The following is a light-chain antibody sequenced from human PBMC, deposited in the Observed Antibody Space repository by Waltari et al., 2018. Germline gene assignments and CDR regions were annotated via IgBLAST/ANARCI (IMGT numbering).Light chain of an antibody. CDR3: QTWDSGIVV. J-gene: IGLJ3*02. CDR2: QDT. V-gene: IGLV3-1*01. Sequence: SYELGQPPSVSVSPRQTARITCSGDDLGGKSASWYQQKPGQSPVLVIYQDTKRPSGIPDRFSGSNSGNTATLTIRGTQAVDEADYYCQTWDSGIVVFGGGTTLTVL. CDR1: DLGGKS.